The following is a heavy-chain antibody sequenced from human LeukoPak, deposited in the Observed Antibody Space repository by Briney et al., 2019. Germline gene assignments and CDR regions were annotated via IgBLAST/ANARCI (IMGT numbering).Heavy chain of an antibody. V-gene: IGHV3-74*01. CDR2: IKSDGSST. CDR1: GFTFSSYW. Sequence: GGSLRLSCGASGFTFSSYWMHWVRQAPGQGLVWVARIKSDGSSTAYADSVKGRFTISRDNAKNTLSLQMNSLRVEDTAVYYCARKSVDSSSKYGMDVWGQGTTVTVSS. D-gene: IGHD6-13*01. CDR3: ARKSVDSSSKYGMDV. J-gene: IGHJ6*02.